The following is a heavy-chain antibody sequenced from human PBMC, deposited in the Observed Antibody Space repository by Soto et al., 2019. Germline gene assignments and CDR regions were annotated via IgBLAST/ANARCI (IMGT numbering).Heavy chain of an antibody. CDR2: VDHSGRT. CDR3: AKKGYYPSGKINLFDS. D-gene: IGHD3-10*01. Sequence: ETVSLTCAVSGYSINSDYYWGWILHPPGKGLEWIGSVDHSGRTYYSPSLRSRLTIFIDTSKNQFSLRLTSVTAADTAMYFCAKKGYYPSGKINLFDSWGPGTLVSVSS. J-gene: IGHJ4*02. V-gene: IGHV4-38-2*01. CDR1: GYSINSDYY.